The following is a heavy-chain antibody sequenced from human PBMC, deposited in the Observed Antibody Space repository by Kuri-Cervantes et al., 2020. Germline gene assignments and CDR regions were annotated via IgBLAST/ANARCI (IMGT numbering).Heavy chain of an antibody. CDR2: IYYSGST. D-gene: IGHD2-2*01. Sequence: SETLSLTCAVSGGSISSGGYSWSWIRQPLGKGLEWIGYIYYSGSTYYNPSLKSRVTISVDTSKNQFSLKLSSVTAADTAVYYCARDSHVVPAKVWSWRKDYYYYGMDVWGQGTTVTVSS. V-gene: IGHV4-30-2*05. CDR1: GGSISSGGYS. J-gene: IGHJ6*02. CDR3: ARDSHVVPAKVWSWRKDYYYYGMDV.